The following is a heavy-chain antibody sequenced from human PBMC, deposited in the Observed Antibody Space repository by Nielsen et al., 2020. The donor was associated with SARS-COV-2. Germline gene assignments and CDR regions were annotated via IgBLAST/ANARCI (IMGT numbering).Heavy chain of an antibody. V-gene: IGHV3-30*18. CDR2: ISNDGSHK. D-gene: IGHD3-3*01. CDR1: GFTFSTYG. CDR3: AKDGVVITGYFDY. J-gene: IGHJ4*02. Sequence: GESLKISCAASGFTFSTYGMHWVRQAPGEGLEWVAVISNDGSHKYYADSVKGRFTISRDNSKNTLYLQMNSLSAEDTAVYYCAKDGVVITGYFDYWGQGTLVTVSS.